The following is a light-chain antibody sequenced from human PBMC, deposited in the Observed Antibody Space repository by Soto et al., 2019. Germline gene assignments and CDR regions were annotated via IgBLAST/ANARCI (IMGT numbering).Light chain of an antibody. CDR2: GVS. CDR3: SSYTSYTTLWV. V-gene: IGLV2-14*01. J-gene: IGLJ3*02. Sequence: QSALTQPASVSGSPGQSITISCTGTGSDNGNYNYVSWYQQHPGKAPKLMIYGVSNRPSGVSNRFSGSKSGNAASLTISGLQAEDEADYYCSSYTSYTTLWVFGGGTKLTVL. CDR1: GSDNGNYNY.